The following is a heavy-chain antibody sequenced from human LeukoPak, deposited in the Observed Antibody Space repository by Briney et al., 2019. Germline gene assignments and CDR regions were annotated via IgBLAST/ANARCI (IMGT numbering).Heavy chain of an antibody. D-gene: IGHD5-12*01. V-gene: IGHV3-74*01. CDR1: GFTLSSDW. Sequence: GGSLRLSCAGSGFTLSSDWVHWVRQVPGKGLVWVARISRESDGSGTNYAECVKGRFSISRDRATNTVHLQMNSLRAEDTAVYYCAKDTVASSFDHWGQGTLVTVSS. J-gene: IGHJ4*02. CDR2: ISRESDGSGT. CDR3: AKDTVASSFDH.